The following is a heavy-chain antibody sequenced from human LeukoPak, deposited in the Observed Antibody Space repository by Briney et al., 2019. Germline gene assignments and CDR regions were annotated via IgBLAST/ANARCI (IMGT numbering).Heavy chain of an antibody. J-gene: IGHJ4*02. D-gene: IGHD7-27*01. Sequence: VASVKVSCKASGYTFTGYYMHWVRQAPGQGLEWMGWINPNSGGTNYAQKFQGRVTMTRDTSISTAYMELSRLRSDDTAVYYCARDIQDSWGSLEADYWGQGTLVTVSS. CDR2: INPNSGGT. V-gene: IGHV1-2*02. CDR3: ARDIQDSWGSLEADY. CDR1: GYTFTGYY.